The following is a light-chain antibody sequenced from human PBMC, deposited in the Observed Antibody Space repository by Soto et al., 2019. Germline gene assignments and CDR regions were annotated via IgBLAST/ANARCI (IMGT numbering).Light chain of an antibody. CDR1: QSPSSSY. Sequence: EFVLTQSPGTLSLSPGERATLSCRASQSPSSSYFAWYQQKPGQAPRLLIYGVSSRATGIPDRFSGSGSGTDFTLTISRLEPEDFAVYFCQHYGTSPLPFGQGNKVKIK. CDR2: GVS. J-gene: IGKJ1*01. V-gene: IGKV3-20*01. CDR3: QHYGTSPLP.